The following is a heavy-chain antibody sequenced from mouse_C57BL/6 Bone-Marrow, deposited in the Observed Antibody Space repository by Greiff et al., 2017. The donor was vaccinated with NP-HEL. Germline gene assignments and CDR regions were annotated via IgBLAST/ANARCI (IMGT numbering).Heavy chain of an antibody. Sequence: EVKLVESGGDLVKPGGSLKLSCAASGFTFSSYGMSWVRQTPDKRLEWVATISSGGSYTYYPDSLKGRFTISTDTAKNTLYLQMSSLKSEDTAIYYCARPYDYDVAWFAYWGPGTMVTVSA. CDR3: ARPYDYDVAWFAY. D-gene: IGHD2-4*01. J-gene: IGHJ3*01. CDR2: ISSGGSYT. CDR1: GFTFSSYG. V-gene: IGHV5-6*01.